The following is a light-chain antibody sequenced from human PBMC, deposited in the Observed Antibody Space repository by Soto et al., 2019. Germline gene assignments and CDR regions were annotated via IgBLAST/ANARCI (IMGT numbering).Light chain of an antibody. CDR2: AAS. CDR3: QQSYSTSPIT. CDR1: ETISTF. Sequence: DIQMTQSPSSLSASVGDRVNMTCRASETISTFLNWYQHKPGKAPKLLIYAASRLQSGVPSRFSGSGSGTDFTLTINGLQPEDFASYYCQQSYSTSPITFGQGTRLEI. J-gene: IGKJ5*01. V-gene: IGKV1-39*01.